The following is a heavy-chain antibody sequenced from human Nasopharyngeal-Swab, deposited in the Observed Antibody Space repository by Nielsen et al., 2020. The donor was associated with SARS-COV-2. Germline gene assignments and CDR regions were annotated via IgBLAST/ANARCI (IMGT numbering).Heavy chain of an antibody. J-gene: IGHJ3*02. CDR3: ARTAIEGGYYRGDAFDI. CDR1: GYRFISYW. D-gene: IGHD3-22*01. Sequence: GGSLRLSCKGSGYRFISYWIGWVRQMPGKGLEWVGIIYPGDSDNRYSPSFQGQVTISPDRSINTAYLQWSSLKASDTAMYYCARTAIEGGYYRGDAFDIWGQGTMVTVSS. CDR2: IYPGDSDN. V-gene: IGHV5-51*01.